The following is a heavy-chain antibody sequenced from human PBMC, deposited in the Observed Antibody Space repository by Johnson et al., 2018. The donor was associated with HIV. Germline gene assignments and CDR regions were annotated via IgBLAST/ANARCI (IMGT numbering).Heavy chain of an antibody. Sequence: VQLVESGGGLVQPGGSLRLSCAASGFTVSSNYMSWVRQAPGKGLEWVSVIYSGDTTYYTDSVKRRFTISRDDSKSTLYLQMNSLRAEDTAVYYCAKVAVATAAGGVALDIWGPGTMVIVSS. CDR2: IYSGDTT. D-gene: IGHD6-13*01. CDR3: AKVAVATAAGGVALDI. J-gene: IGHJ3*02. V-gene: IGHV3-66*01. CDR1: GFTVSSNY.